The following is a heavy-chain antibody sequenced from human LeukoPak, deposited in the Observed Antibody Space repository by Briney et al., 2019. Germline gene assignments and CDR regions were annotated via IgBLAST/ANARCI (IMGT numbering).Heavy chain of an antibody. Sequence: SQTLSLTCTVSGGSISSGGYYWSWIRQHPGKGLERIGYIYYSGSTYYNPSLKSRVTISLDTSTNQFSLELSSVTAADTAVYYCARFRTLTTHFDYWGQGTLVTVSS. D-gene: IGHD4-11*01. V-gene: IGHV4-31*03. CDR3: ARFRTLTTHFDY. CDR2: IYYSGST. J-gene: IGHJ4*02. CDR1: GGSISSGGYY.